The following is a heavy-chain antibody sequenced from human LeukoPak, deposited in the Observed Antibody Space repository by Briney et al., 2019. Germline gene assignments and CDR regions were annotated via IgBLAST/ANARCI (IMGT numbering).Heavy chain of an antibody. CDR3: ARHRVVSSSSHYYYYMDV. CDR1: GYSFTSYW. V-gene: IGHV5-51*01. CDR2: IYPGDSDT. D-gene: IGHD6-6*01. Sequence: AGESLKISCKGSGYSFTSYWIGWVRQMPGKGLEWKGIIYPGDSDTRYSPSFQGQVTISADKSISTAYLQWSSLKASDTAMYYCARHRVVSSSSHYYYYMDVWGKGTTVTVSS. J-gene: IGHJ6*03.